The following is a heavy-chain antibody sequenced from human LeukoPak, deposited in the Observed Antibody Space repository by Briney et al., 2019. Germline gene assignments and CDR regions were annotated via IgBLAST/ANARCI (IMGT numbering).Heavy chain of an antibody. CDR1: GFTVSSNY. D-gene: IGHD6-19*01. V-gene: IGHV3-21*01. Sequence: GGSLRLSWAASGFTVSSNYMSWVRQAPGKGLEWVSSISSSSSYIYYADSVKGRFTISRDNAKNSLYLQMNSLRAEDTAVYYCARDKAGSGWYYFDYWGQGTLVTVSS. J-gene: IGHJ4*02. CDR2: ISSSSSYI. CDR3: ARDKAGSGWYYFDY.